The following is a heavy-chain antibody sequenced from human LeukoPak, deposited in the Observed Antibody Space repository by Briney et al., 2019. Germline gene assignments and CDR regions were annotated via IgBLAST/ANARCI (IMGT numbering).Heavy chain of an antibody. Sequence: SETLSLTCTVSGGSISSTSYYWGWIRQPPGKGLAWVGTIYSSGSTYYNPSLKSRVTISVDTSKNQFSLRLTSITPADTAVYYCARYYCPRGSCYHFDYWGQGTLVTVSS. CDR3: ARYYCPRGSCYHFDY. J-gene: IGHJ4*02. V-gene: IGHV4-39*07. CDR2: IYSSGST. D-gene: IGHD2-8*01. CDR1: GGSISSTSYY.